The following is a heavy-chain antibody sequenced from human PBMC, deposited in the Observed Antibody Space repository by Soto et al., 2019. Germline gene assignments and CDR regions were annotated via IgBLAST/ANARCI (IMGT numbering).Heavy chain of an antibody. CDR3: ARERDIVPTIGGH. CDR1: GFTFSNYN. J-gene: IGHJ4*02. Sequence: GGSLRLSCEASGFTFSNYNMNWVRQAPGKGLEWISDISSIGTTIHYADSVRGRFTISRDNAKNSVYLEMSSLRAEDTAVYFCARERDIVPTIGGHWGQGTVVTVSS. D-gene: IGHD5-12*01. V-gene: IGHV3-48*01. CDR2: ISSIGTTI.